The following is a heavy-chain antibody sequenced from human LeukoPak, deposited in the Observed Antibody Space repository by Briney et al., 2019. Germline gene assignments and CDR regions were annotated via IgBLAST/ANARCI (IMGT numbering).Heavy chain of an antibody. D-gene: IGHD1-7*01. Sequence: GASVKVSCKASGYTFTGYYMHWVRQAPGQGLEWMGWINPNSGGTNYAQKFQGRVTMARDTSISTAYMELSRLRSDDTAVYYCARVSQKTGTVFDYWSQGTLVTVSS. CDR1: GYTFTGYY. J-gene: IGHJ4*02. CDR2: INPNSGGT. V-gene: IGHV1-2*02. CDR3: ARVSQKTGTVFDY.